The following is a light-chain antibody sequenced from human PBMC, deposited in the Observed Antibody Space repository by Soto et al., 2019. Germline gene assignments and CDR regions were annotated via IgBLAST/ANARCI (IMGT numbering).Light chain of an antibody. CDR3: QQINSYPVT. CDR2: SAS. Sequence: DIHLTQSPACLSASIGDKVTITCRASEDISSHLAWYQQRPGKPPNLLIYSASTLQSGVPSRFSGSGSGPEFTLTISSLRPEDFATYFCQQINSYPVTFGGGTQV. V-gene: IGKV1-9*01. CDR1: EDISSH. J-gene: IGKJ4*01.